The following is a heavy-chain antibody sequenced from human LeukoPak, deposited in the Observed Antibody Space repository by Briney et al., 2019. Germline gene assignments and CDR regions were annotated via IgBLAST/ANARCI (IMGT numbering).Heavy chain of an antibody. D-gene: IGHD3-9*01. CDR2: ISAYNGNT. V-gene: IGHV1-18*01. CDR1: SYTFTNYA. J-gene: IGHJ5*02. CDR3: ARGPYLRYFDWRTPNWFDP. Sequence: ASVKVSCKASSYTFTNYAFTWVRQAPGQGLEWMGWISAYNGNTNYAQKLQGRVTMTTDTSTSTAYMELRSLRSDDTAVYYCARGPYLRYFDWRTPNWFDPWGQGTLVTVSS.